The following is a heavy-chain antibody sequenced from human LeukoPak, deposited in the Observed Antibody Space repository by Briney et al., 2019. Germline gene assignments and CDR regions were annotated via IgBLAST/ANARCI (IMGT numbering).Heavy chain of an antibody. D-gene: IGHD6-13*01. V-gene: IGHV3-23*01. CDR3: ARYRRIKDGGSWNRGDAFQI. J-gene: IGHJ3*02. CDR2: IRTSGQST. Sequence: GGSLRLSCAASGFIFSNFAMSWVRQAPGKGLEWVSGIRTSGQSTYYADSVKGRFTISRDDSKNTLYLQMNSLRAEDTAVYYCARYRRIKDGGSWNRGDAFQIWGEGTMGIVS. CDR1: GFIFSNFA.